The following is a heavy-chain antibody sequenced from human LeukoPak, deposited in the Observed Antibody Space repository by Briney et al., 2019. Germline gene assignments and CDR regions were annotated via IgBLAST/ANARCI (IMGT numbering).Heavy chain of an antibody. Sequence: GGSLRLSCAASGFTFSSYAMHWVRQAPGKGLEWVAVISYDGSNKYYADSVKGRFTISRDNSKNTLYLQMNSLRAEDTAVYYCARERGQAAENWFDPWGRGTLVTVSS. V-gene: IGHV3-30-3*01. CDR1: GFTFSSYA. J-gene: IGHJ5*02. CDR2: ISYDGSNK. D-gene: IGHD6-25*01. CDR3: ARERGQAAENWFDP.